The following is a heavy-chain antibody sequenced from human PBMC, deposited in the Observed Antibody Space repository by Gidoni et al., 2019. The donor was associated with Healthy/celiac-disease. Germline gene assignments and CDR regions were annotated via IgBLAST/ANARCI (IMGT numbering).Heavy chain of an antibody. CDR2: LIPILGIA. V-gene: IGHV1-69*04. CDR1: GGTFSSYA. CDR3: SGGASLTPGEVWFDP. Sequence: QVQLVQSGAEVKKPGSSVKVSCKASGGTFSSYAISWVRQAPGQGLEWMGRLIPILGIANYAQKFQGRVTITANKSSSTAYLELSSLRSEDTAVYYCSGGASLTPGEVWFDPWGQGTLVTVSS. D-gene: IGHD3-16*02. J-gene: IGHJ5*02.